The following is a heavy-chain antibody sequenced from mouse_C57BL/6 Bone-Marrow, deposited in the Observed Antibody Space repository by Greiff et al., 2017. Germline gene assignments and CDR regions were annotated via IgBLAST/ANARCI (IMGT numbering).Heavy chain of an antibody. CDR1: GYTFTSYW. J-gene: IGHJ1*03. CDR3: ARPRYSACDFDV. D-gene: IGHD2-12*01. Sequence: QVQLQQPGAELVRPGTSVKLSCKASGYTFTSYWMHWVKQRPGQGLEWIGVIDPSDSYTNYNQKFKGKATLTVDTSSSTAYMQLSSLTSEDSAVYYCARPRYSACDFDVWGTGTTVTVSS. V-gene: IGHV1-59*01. CDR2: IDPSDSYT.